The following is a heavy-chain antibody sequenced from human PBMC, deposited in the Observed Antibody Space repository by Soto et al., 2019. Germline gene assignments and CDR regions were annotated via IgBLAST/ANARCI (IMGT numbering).Heavy chain of an antibody. Sequence: EVQLVESGGGLVKPGGSLRLSCAASGFTFSTYDMNWVRQAPGKGLEWVSSITTSSGYIYYGDALRGRFTISRDNAKNSLFLQMISLGVEDTAVYYCVRSGTARLLRHSWFDSWGQGTLVTVSS. J-gene: IGHJ5*01. CDR1: GFTFSTYD. CDR2: ITTSSGYI. V-gene: IGHV3-21*01. D-gene: IGHD1-1*01. CDR3: VRSGTARLLRHSWFDS.